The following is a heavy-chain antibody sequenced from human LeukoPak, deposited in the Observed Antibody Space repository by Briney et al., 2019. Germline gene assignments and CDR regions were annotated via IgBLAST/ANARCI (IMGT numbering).Heavy chain of an antibody. CDR1: GFLFSVYY. CDR2: INPNSGDT. V-gene: IGHV1-2*02. J-gene: IGHJ3*02. D-gene: IGHD1-26*01. CDR3: ARDRQWEVLGPAALDI. Sequence: GASVKVSCEASGFLFSVYYMHWVRQVPGQGLEWMGWINPNSGDTKYAQKFQGRVTMTRDTSISTAYMELSRLRSDDTAVYYCARDRQWEVLGPAALDIWGQGTMVTVSS.